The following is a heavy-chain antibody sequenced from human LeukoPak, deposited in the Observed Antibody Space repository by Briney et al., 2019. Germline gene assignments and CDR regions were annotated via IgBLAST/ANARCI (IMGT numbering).Heavy chain of an antibody. J-gene: IGHJ4*02. D-gene: IGHD3-16*01. Sequence: PGGSLRLSCAASGFTFSSYSMNWVRQAPGEGLEWVSSISSSSSYIYYADSVKGRFTISRDNSKNTLYLQINSLRAEDTAVYFCAKDRLGGPYFFHYWGQGTLVTVSS. CDR3: AKDRLGGPYFFHY. CDR2: ISSSSSYI. CDR1: GFTFSSYS. V-gene: IGHV3-21*04.